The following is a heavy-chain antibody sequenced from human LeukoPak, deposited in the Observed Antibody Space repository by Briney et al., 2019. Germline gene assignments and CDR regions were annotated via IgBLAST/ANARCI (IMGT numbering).Heavy chain of an antibody. J-gene: IGHJ4*02. CDR3: ARRSGVLESRDSRYHFDH. V-gene: IGHV4-59*11. CDR2: IYYSGST. CDR1: GGTISSHY. Sequence: TSSETLSLTCIVSGGTISSHYWSWIRQPPGKGLEYIGYIYYSGSTDYNPSLKSRVTISLDTTKNQFSLNLSSVTAADTAVYYCARRSGVLESRDSRYHFDHWGQGTLVTVSS. D-gene: IGHD2-21*01.